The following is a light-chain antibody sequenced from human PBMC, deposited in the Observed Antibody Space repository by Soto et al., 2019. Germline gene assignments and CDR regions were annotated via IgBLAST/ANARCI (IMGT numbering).Light chain of an antibody. Sequence: EIILTQSPATLSLSPGERATLSCRASQNVGFELGWYQQKSGQAPRLLIFDVSGRAPGIPARFSASGTGTDFTLSISSLEPEDFAVYYCQQRHSWPITFGGGTRVELK. V-gene: IGKV3-11*01. CDR2: DVS. CDR1: QNVGFE. J-gene: IGKJ4*01. CDR3: QQRHSWPIT.